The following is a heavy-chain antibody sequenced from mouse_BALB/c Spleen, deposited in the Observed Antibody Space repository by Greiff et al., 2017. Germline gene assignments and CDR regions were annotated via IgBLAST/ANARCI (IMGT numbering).Heavy chain of an antibody. D-gene: IGHD2-4*01. CDR3: ATTMITTGWFAY. CDR2: ISYSGST. Sequence: EVKLQESGPGLVEPSQSLSLTCTVTGYSITSDYAWNWIRQFPGNKLEWMGYISYSGSTSYNPSLKSRISITRDTSKNQFFLQLNSVTTEDTATYYCATTMITTGWFAYWGQGTLVTVSA. V-gene: IGHV3-2*02. J-gene: IGHJ3*01. CDR1: GYSITSDYA.